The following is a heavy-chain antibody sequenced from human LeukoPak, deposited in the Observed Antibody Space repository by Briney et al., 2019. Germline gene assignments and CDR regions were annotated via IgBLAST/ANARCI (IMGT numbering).Heavy chain of an antibody. D-gene: IGHD2-15*01. CDR1: GYTFAGYY. Sequence: GASVKVSCKASGYTFAGYYIHWVRRAPGQGLEWLGWINPNKGDPKTAQKFPDRVIMTTDTSLTAAYMAVINLSSDDTAVYYCTRSSWDCSSGSCYSNMNFDYWGQGTLVTVSS. CDR3: TRSSWDCSSGSCYSNMNFDY. V-gene: IGHV1-2*02. J-gene: IGHJ4*02. CDR2: INPNKGDP.